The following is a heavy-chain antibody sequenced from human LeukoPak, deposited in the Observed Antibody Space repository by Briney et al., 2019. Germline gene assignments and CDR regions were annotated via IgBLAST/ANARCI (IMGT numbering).Heavy chain of an antibody. V-gene: IGHV4-61*02. CDR1: GGSISSGSYY. J-gene: IGHJ6*03. Sequence: SETLSLTCTASGGSISSGSYYWSWIRQPAGKGLEWIGRIYTSGSTNYNPSLKSRVTISVDTSKNQFSLKLSSVTAADTAVYYCARVQLELRGYYYYMDVWGKGTTVTVSS. D-gene: IGHD1-7*01. CDR2: IYTSGST. CDR3: ARVQLELRGYYYYMDV.